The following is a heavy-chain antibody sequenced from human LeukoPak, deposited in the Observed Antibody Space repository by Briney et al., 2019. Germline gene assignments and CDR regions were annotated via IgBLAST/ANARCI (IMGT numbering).Heavy chain of an antibody. V-gene: IGHV3-7*01. Sequence: GGSLRLSRAASGFTFSNYWVTWVRQAPGKGLEWVANIKQDGSQKYYVDSVKGRFTISRDNAKNSLYLQMNGLRAEDTAVYYCARDALVRTTRYYFDSWGQGTLVTVSS. CDR1: GFTFSNYW. CDR3: ARDALVRTTRYYFDS. D-gene: IGHD1-26*01. CDR2: IKQDGSQK. J-gene: IGHJ4*02.